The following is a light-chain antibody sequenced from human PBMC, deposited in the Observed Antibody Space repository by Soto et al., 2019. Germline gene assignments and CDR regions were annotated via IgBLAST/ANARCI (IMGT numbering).Light chain of an antibody. CDR1: SSDVGGYDY. J-gene: IGLJ2*01. CDR2: DVS. CDR3: CSYAGIYTP. Sequence: QSALTQPRSVSGSPGQSVTISCTGTSSDVGGYDYVSWYQQHPGKAPKLMIYDVSKRPSGVPDRFSGSKSGNTASLTISGLHAEDEADYYCCSYAGIYTPFGGGTKVTVL. V-gene: IGLV2-11*01.